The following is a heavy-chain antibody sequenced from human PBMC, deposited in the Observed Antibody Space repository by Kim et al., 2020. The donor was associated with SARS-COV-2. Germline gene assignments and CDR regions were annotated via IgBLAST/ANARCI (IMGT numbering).Heavy chain of an antibody. CDR3: ARETDIVVVPAAPRDWFDP. CDR1: GYTFTSYG. V-gene: IGHV1-18*01. D-gene: IGHD2-2*01. J-gene: IGHJ5*02. CDR2: ISAYNGNT. Sequence: ASVKVSCKASGYTFTSYGTSWVRQAPGQGLEWMGWISAYNGNTNYAQKLQGRVTMTTDTSTSTAYMELRSLRSDDTAVYYCARETDIVVVPAAPRDWFDPWGQGTLVTVSS.